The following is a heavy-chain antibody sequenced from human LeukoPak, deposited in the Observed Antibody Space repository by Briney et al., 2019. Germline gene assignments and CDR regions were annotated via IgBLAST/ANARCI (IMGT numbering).Heavy chain of an antibody. CDR3: ARNIGVIGGADF. Sequence: ASVKVSCKASGYTFTSYYMHWVRQAPGQGLEWMGIINPSGGSTNYAQKFQGRVTLTRDTSTSTVYMELSSLKSEGTAVYYCARNIGVIGGADFWGLGTLVTVSS. D-gene: IGHD3-16*02. CDR1: GYTFTSYY. CDR2: INPSGGST. V-gene: IGHV1-46*01. J-gene: IGHJ4*02.